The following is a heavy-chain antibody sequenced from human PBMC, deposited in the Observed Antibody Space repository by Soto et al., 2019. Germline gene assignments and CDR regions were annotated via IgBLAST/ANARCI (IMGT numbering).Heavy chain of an antibody. CDR2: IYYSGST. CDR3: ARHVWLYCGGDCYFDAFDI. Sequence: QLQLQESGPGLVKPSETLSLTCTVSGGSISSSSYYWGWIRQPPGKGLEWIGSIYYSGSTYYNPSLKSRVTISVDTSKNQFSLKLSSVTAADTAVYYCARHVWLYCGGDCYFDAFDIWGQGTMVTVSS. D-gene: IGHD2-21*01. J-gene: IGHJ3*02. V-gene: IGHV4-39*01. CDR1: GGSISSSSYY.